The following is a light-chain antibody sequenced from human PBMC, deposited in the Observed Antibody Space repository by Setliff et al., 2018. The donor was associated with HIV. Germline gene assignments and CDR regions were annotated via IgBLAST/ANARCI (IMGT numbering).Light chain of an antibody. Sequence: QSALTQPRSVSGSPGQSVTFSCTGSSSDVGAYNYVSWYQQHPDEAPRLIIYDVSKRPSGVPDRFSGSKSGDTASLAISGLQSEDEADYYCCSYVGSYSYIFGSGTKVTVL. J-gene: IGLJ1*01. CDR1: SSDVGAYNY. CDR3: CSYVGSYSYI. V-gene: IGLV2-11*01. CDR2: DVS.